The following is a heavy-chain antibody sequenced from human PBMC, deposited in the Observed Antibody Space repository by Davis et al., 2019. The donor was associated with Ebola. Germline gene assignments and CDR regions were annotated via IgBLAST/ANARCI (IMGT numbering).Heavy chain of an antibody. V-gene: IGHV3-53*01. CDR2: IWSDGRT. CDR3: TSAMGDYNNNPQGTSDY. J-gene: IGHJ4*02. D-gene: IGHD4-11*01. Sequence: GESLKISCAASGFSVSNSFISWVRQAPGKGLEWVSVIWSDGRTYYADSVKGRFTISRDNFMNTVHLQMNSLRAEDTAVYHCTSAMGDYNNNPQGTSDYWGQGTLVTVSS. CDR1: GFSVSNSF.